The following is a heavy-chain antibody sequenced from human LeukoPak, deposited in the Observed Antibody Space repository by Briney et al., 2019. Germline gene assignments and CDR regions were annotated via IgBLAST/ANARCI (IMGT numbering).Heavy chain of an antibody. V-gene: IGHV3-7*02. CDR1: GFTFSDYW. J-gene: IGHJ4*02. CDR3: AKMGSTVGPL. CDR2: IKQDGSEK. D-gene: IGHD4-23*01. Sequence: GGSLRLSCAASGFTFSDYWMSWVRQAPGKGLEWVANIKQDGSEKYYVDSVKGRFTISRDNAKNSLYLQMNSLRAEDTAVYYCAKMGSTVGPLWGQGTLVTVSS.